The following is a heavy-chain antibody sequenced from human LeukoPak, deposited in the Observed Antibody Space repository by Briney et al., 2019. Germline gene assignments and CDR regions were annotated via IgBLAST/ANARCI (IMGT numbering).Heavy chain of an antibody. CDR2: ISGSGGST. D-gene: IGHD6-19*01. J-gene: IGHJ4*02. V-gene: IGHV3-23*01. Sequence: ASLRLSWAASGFTFSSYAMSWVRQPPGKGLEWVSAISGSGGSTYYADSVKGRFTISRDNSNNTLYLQMNSLRAEDTAVYYCAKAGSSGWYFDYWGQGTLVTVSS. CDR3: AKAGSSGWYFDY. CDR1: GFTFSSYA.